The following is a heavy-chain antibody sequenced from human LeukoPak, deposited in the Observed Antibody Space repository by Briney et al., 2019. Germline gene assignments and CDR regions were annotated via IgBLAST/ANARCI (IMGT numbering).Heavy chain of an antibody. CDR1: GGSISSGDYY. J-gene: IGHJ5*02. D-gene: IGHD1-7*01. Sequence: PSQTLSLTCTVSGGSISSGDYYWSWIRQPPGKGLEWIGYIYYSGSTYYNPSLKSRVTISVDTSKNQFSLKLSSVTAADTAVYYCATQLELRWSWFDPWGQGTLVTVSS. V-gene: IGHV4-30-4*08. CDR2: IYYSGST. CDR3: ATQLELRWSWFDP.